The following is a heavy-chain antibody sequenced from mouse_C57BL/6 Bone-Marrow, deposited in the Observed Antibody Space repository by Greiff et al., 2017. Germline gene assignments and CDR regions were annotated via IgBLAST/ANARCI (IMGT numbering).Heavy chain of an antibody. CDR2: IDPNSGGT. J-gene: IGHJ3*01. CDR1: GYTFTSYW. V-gene: IGHV1-72*01. D-gene: IGHD1-1*01. Sequence: QVHVKQPGAELVKPGASVKLSCKASGYTFTSYWMHWVKQRPGRGLEWIGRIDPNSGGTKYNEKFKSKATLTVDKPSSTAYMQLSSLTSEDSAVYYWAREHITTVVAEGFAYWGQGTLVTVSA. CDR3: AREHITTVVAEGFAY.